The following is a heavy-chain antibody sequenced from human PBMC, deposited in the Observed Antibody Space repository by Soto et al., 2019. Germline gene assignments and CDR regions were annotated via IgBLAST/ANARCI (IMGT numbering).Heavy chain of an antibody. Sequence: ASVKVSCKASGYTFTGYYIHWVRQAPGQGLEWMGWINPNSGGTNYAQKFQGWVTMTRDTSISTAYMELSRLRSEDTAVYYCARDRGDGYNYTYYYGMDVWGQGTTVTVSS. CDR2: INPNSGGT. CDR1: GYTFTGYY. CDR3: ARDRGDGYNYTYYYGMDV. D-gene: IGHD5-12*01. J-gene: IGHJ6*02. V-gene: IGHV1-2*04.